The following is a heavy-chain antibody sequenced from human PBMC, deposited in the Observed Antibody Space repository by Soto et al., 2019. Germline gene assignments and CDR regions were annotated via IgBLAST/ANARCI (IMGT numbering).Heavy chain of an antibody. D-gene: IGHD3-3*01. Sequence: QVQLVESGGGVVQPGRSLRLSCAASGFTFSSYGMHWVRQAPGKGLEWVAVIWYDGSNKYYADSVKGRFTISSDNSKNTLYLQMNSLRAEDTAVYYCARDSRYYDFWSGYYDNWFDPWGQGTLVTVSS. V-gene: IGHV3-33*01. CDR2: IWYDGSNK. J-gene: IGHJ5*02. CDR1: GFTFSSYG. CDR3: ARDSRYYDFWSGYYDNWFDP.